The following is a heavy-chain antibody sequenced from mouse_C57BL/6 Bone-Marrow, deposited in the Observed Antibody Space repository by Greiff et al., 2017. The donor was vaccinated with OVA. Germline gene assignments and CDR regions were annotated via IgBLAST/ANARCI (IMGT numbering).Heavy chain of an antibody. CDR3: ARDGNHGGFAY. D-gene: IGHD2-1*01. J-gene: IGHJ3*01. Sequence: VQLQQSGPELVKPGASVKLSCKASGYTFTDYNMHWVKQSHGKSLEWIGYINPNNGGTSYNQKFKGKATLTVNKSSSTAYMELRSLTSEDSAVYYCARDGNHGGFAYWGQGTLVTVSA. V-gene: IGHV1-22*01. CDR1: GYTFTDYN. CDR2: INPNNGGT.